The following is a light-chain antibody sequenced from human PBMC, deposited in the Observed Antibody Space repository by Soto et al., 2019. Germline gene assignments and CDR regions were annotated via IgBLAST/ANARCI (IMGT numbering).Light chain of an antibody. CDR1: QSVSRY. Sequence: EIVLTQSPATLSLSPGERATLSCRASQSVSRYLAWYQQKPGQAPRLLIYDASNRATGIPARFSGSGSGTDFTLTISSLEPEDFAVYYCQQRSVWGTFGRGTKVDIK. CDR2: DAS. J-gene: IGKJ4*01. CDR3: QQRSVWGT. V-gene: IGKV3-11*01.